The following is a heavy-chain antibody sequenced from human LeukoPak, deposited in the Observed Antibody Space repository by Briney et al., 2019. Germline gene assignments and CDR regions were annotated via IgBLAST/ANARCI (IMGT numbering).Heavy chain of an antibody. CDR2: FSGGGDT. CDR1: GFTFTRSA. D-gene: IGHD3-9*01. V-gene: IGHV3-23*01. J-gene: IGHJ4*02. CDR3: AKEGLRYFDFDF. Sequence: PGGSPRLSCAASGFTFTRSARSWVRQAPGKGLEWVSAFSGGGDTYYADSVKGRFTISRDTSKNTLYLQMNSLSAEDTAVYYCAKEGLRYFDFDFWGQGTLVTVSS.